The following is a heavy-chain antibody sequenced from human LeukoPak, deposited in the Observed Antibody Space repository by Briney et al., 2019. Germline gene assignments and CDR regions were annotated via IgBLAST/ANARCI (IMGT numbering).Heavy chain of an antibody. J-gene: IGHJ5*02. CDR1: GFTFSSYA. V-gene: IGHV3-23*01. CDR3: AKEAIAVAGTKGRNWFDP. Sequence: GGSPRLSCAASGFTFSSYAMSWVRQAPGKGLEWVSAISGSGGSTYYADSVKGRFTISRDNSKNTLYLQMNSLRAEDTAVYYCAKEAIAVAGTKGRNWFDPWGQGTLVTVSS. CDR2: ISGSGGST. D-gene: IGHD6-19*01.